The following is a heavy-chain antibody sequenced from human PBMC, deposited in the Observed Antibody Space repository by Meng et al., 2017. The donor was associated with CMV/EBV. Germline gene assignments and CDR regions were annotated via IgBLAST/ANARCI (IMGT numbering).Heavy chain of an antibody. CDR2: ISAYNGGT. Sequence: ASVKVSCKASGYTFTSYGISWVRQAPGQGLEWMGWISAYNGGTNYAQKFQGRVTMTRDTSISTAYMELSRLRSDDTAVYYCARVRGRLCDYWGQGTLVTVSS. V-gene: IGHV1-18*01. CDR1: GYTFTSYG. CDR3: ARVRGRLCDY. D-gene: IGHD2-15*01. J-gene: IGHJ4*02.